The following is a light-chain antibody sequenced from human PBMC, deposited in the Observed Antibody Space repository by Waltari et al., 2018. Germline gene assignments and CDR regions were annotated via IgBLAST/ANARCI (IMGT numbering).Light chain of an antibody. Sequence: IQMTQSPSTLSSSLGDRVTIPCRANENVNSWLSWYQQKPGKAPNLLISRTSTLESGVPSRFSSRGSETEFTLTINNLQPDDVADYYCQQYDTYPWTFGQGTKVEVK. CDR1: ENVNSW. J-gene: IGKJ1*01. CDR2: RTS. V-gene: IGKV1-5*03. CDR3: QQYDTYPWT.